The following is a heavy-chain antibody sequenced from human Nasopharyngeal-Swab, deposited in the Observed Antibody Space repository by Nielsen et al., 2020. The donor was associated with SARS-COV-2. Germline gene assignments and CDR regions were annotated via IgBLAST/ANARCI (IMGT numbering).Heavy chain of an antibody. CDR2: IYYNGNT. V-gene: IGHV4-39*01. J-gene: IGHJ4*02. CDR1: GDSIAYSTFY. D-gene: IGHD6-13*01. Sequence: SETLSLTCTVSGDSIAYSTFYWGRIRQPPGKGLEWIGNIYYNGNTYQNPSLKSRLTISVDKSKNQFSLQLSSVTAADTAVYYCVRSSSWYYFDYWARGTQVTVSS. CDR3: VRSSSWYYFDY.